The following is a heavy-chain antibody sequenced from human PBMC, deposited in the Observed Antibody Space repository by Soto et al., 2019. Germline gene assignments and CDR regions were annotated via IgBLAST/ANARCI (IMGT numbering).Heavy chain of an antibody. D-gene: IGHD2-15*01. CDR1: GYTFTSYG. V-gene: IGHV1-18*01. CDR2: ISAYNGNT. CDR3: ARAAICSGGSCYAFDF. J-gene: IGHJ3*01. Sequence: ASVKVSCKASGYTFTSYGISWVRQAPGQGLEWMGWISAYNGNTNYAQKLQGRVTMTTDKSTSTAYMELRSLRSEDTAAYYCARAAICSGGSCYAFDFWGQGTMVTVSS.